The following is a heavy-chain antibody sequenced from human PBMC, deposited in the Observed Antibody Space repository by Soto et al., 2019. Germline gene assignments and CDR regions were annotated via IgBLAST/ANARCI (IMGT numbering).Heavy chain of an antibody. J-gene: IGHJ4*02. CDR2: IIPIFGTA. CDR3: ARDYYDSSGYYPGGDY. Sequence: QVQLVQSGAEVKKPGSSVKVSCKASGGTFSSYAISWVRQAPGEGLEWMGGIIPIFGTANYAQKFQGRVTITADESTSTAYRELSSLRSEDTAVYYCARDYYDSSGYYPGGDYWGQGTLVTVSS. V-gene: IGHV1-69*01. D-gene: IGHD3-22*01. CDR1: GGTFSSYA.